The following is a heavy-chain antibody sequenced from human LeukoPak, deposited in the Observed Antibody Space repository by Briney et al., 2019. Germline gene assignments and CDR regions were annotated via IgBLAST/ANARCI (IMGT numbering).Heavy chain of an antibody. J-gene: IGHJ4*02. V-gene: IGHV4-4*02. CDR3: ARGKDGAGTYYFDY. Sequence: SETLSLTCAVSSGSISSSNWWSWVRQPPGKGLEWIGEIYHSGSTNYNPSLKSRVTISVDKSNNQFSLKLSSVTAADTAVYYCARGKDGAGTYYFDYWGQGTLVTVSS. D-gene: IGHD3-10*01. CDR1: SGSISSSNW. CDR2: IYHSGST.